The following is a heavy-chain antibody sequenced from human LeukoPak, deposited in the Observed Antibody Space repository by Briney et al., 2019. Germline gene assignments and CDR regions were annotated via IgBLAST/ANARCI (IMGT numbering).Heavy chain of an antibody. J-gene: IGHJ4*02. CDR2: IKPDGSEK. CDR3: ARDRDWSFDY. D-gene: IGHD3/OR15-3a*01. V-gene: IGHV3-7*05. CDR1: GITFSGNW. Sequence: PGGSLRLSCADSGITFSGNWMSWVRQAPGKGLEWVAHIKPDGSEKYYVDSVRGRSTISRDNAENSLYLEMNSLRAEDTAVYYCARDRDWSFDYWGQGTLVTVSS.